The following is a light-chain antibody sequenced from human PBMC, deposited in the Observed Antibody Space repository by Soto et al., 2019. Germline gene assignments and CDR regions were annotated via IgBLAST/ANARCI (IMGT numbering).Light chain of an antibody. CDR1: SSNIGADYD. CDR2: GNT. Sequence: QSVLTQPPSVSGAPGQRVTISCTGSSSNIGADYDVHWYQHLPGTAPKHLIFGNTNRPSGVPDRFSGSKSGTSASLAITGLQAEDEAGYNCQSYDSSLSAYVIFGGGTKVTVL. V-gene: IGLV1-40*01. CDR3: QSYDSSLSAYVI. J-gene: IGLJ2*01.